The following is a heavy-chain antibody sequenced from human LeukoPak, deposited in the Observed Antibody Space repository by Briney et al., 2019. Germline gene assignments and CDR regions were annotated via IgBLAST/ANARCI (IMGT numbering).Heavy chain of an antibody. CDR3: ARDPTYYYFDY. Sequence: GGSLRLSCAASGFTVSSNYMSWVRQAPGKGVGRVLDIYRGGGTYYADSVKGRFTISRDNSKNTLYLQMNNVRPEDTAMYYCARDPTYYYFDYWGQGTLVTVSS. CDR1: GFTVSSNY. J-gene: IGHJ4*02. V-gene: IGHV3-66*02. CDR2: IYRGGGT. D-gene: IGHD1-26*01.